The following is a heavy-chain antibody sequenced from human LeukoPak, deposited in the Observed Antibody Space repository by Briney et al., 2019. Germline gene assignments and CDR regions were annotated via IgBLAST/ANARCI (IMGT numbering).Heavy chain of an antibody. CDR1: GYSFTSYG. CDR3: ARDGWIAVADLDY. Sequence: GASVKVSCKASGYSFTSYGISWVRQAPGHGLEWMGWISAYNGNTNYAHKFQDRVTMTIDTSTTTAYMELRSLTSDDTAMYYCARDGWIAVADLDYWGQGTLVTVSS. J-gene: IGHJ4*02. D-gene: IGHD6-19*01. CDR2: ISAYNGNT. V-gene: IGHV1-18*01.